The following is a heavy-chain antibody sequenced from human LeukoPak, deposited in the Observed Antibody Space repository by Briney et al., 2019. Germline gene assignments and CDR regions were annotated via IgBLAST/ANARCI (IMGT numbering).Heavy chain of an antibody. CDR1: GGSFSGYY. CDR2: INHSGST. J-gene: IGHJ4*02. D-gene: IGHD2-2*02. Sequence: SETLSLTCAVYGGSFSGYYWSWIRQPPGKGLEWIGEINHSGSTNYNPSLKSRVTISVDTSKNQFSLKLSSVTAADTAVYYCARGPHLSVVPAAIGDYWGQGALVTVSS. CDR3: ARGPHLSVVPAAIGDY. V-gene: IGHV4-34*01.